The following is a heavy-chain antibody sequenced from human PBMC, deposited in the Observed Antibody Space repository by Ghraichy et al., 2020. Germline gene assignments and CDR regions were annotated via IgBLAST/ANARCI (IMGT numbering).Heavy chain of an antibody. CDR2: IYYSGST. CDR3: ARDDTARGRYYYGMDV. CDR1: GGPVSSGSYY. D-gene: IGHD6-25*01. J-gene: IGHJ6*02. V-gene: IGHV4-61*01. Sequence: SETLSLTCTVSGGPVSSGSYYWSWIRQPPGKGLEWIGYIYYSGSTNYNPSLKSRVTISVDTSKNQFSLKLSSVTAADKAVYYCARDDTARGRYYYGMDVWGQGTTVTVSS.